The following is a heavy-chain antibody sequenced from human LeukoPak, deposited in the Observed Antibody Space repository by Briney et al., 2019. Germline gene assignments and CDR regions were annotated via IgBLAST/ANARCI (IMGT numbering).Heavy chain of an antibody. CDR1: GGSISSYY. J-gene: IGHJ6*03. CDR3: ARGLDCSSTSCYTYYYYMDV. D-gene: IGHD2-2*01. V-gene: IGHV4-59*08. CDR2: IYYSGST. Sequence: SETLYLTCTVSGGSISSYYWSWIRQPPGKGLEWIGYIYYSGSTNYNPSLKSRVTISVDTSKNQFSLKLSSVTAADTAVYYCARGLDCSSTSCYTYYYYMDVWGKGTTVTVSS.